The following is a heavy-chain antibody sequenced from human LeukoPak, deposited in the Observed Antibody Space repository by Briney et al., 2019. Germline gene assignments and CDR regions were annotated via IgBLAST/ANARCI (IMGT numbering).Heavy chain of an antibody. Sequence: GGSLRLSCAASGFTFSSYAMHWVRQAPGKGPEWVAVISYDGSNKYYADSVKGRFTISRDNSKNTLYLQMNSLRAEDTAVYYCARNCEWEPIAVAGDWGQGTLVTVSS. V-gene: IGHV3-30-3*01. J-gene: IGHJ4*02. CDR3: ARNCEWEPIAVAGD. CDR1: GFTFSSYA. CDR2: ISYDGSNK. D-gene: IGHD6-19*01.